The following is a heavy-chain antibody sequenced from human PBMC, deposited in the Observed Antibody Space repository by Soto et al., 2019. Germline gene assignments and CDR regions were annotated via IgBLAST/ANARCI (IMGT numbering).Heavy chain of an antibody. D-gene: IGHD1-1*01. CDR2: IDPSDSYT. Sequence: GESLKISCKDSAHKFTTYRICWVRQKPGKVLEWVGRIDPSDSYTNYSPSFQGHVTISVDKATSTAYLEWSSLKASDTAMYYCARHALPGGGTGHGMDVWGQGTTVTVSS. CDR1: AHKFTTYR. J-gene: IGHJ6*02. V-gene: IGHV5-10-1*01. CDR3: ARHALPGGGTGHGMDV.